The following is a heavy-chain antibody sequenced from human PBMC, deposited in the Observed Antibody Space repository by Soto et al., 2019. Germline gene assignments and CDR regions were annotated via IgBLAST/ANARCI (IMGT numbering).Heavy chain of an antibody. CDR3: ARVDSSGWYYFDY. D-gene: IGHD6-19*01. V-gene: IGHV3-21*01. Sequence: EVQLVESGGGLVKPGGSLRLSCAASGFTFSSYSMNWVRQAPGKGLEWVSSISSSRSYIYYADSVKGRFTISRDNAKNSLYLQMNSLRAEDTAVYYCARVDSSGWYYFDYWGQGTLVTVSS. CDR1: GFTFSSYS. J-gene: IGHJ4*02. CDR2: ISSSRSYI.